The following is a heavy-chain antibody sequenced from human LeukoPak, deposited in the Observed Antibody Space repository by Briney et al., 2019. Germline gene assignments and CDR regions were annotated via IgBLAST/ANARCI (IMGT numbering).Heavy chain of an antibody. D-gene: IGHD5-18*01. CDR1: GFTFRAYG. CDR3: TRLTYTYGKKFDY. CDR2: INQDGSEK. Sequence: GGSLRLSCAASGFTFRAYGMSWVRQAPGKGLEWVANINQDGSEKDYVDSVKGRFTISRDNARNSLYLQMNTLRAEDTAVYFCTRLTYTYGKKFDYWGQGALVTVSS. J-gene: IGHJ4*02. V-gene: IGHV3-7*01.